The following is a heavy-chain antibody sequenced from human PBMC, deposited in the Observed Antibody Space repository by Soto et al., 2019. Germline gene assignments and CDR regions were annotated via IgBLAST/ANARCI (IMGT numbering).Heavy chain of an antibody. CDR3: ARGRGWLHDY. J-gene: IGHJ4*02. D-gene: IGHD6-19*01. V-gene: IGHV3-7*01. CDR2: IKQDGSDR. CDR1: GFSLSDYW. Sequence: EVQLVESGGGLVQPGGSLRLSCAASGFSLSDYWMNWDRQAPGKGLEWVAIIKQDGSDRYYVDSVKGRFTISRDNAKNSLYLQMSSLRVEDTALYYCARGRGWLHDYWGQGTLVTVSS.